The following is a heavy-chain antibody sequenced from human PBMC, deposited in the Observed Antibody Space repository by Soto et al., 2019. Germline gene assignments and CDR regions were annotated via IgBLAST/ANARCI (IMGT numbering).Heavy chain of an antibody. CDR2: IWYDGSNK. D-gene: IGHD3-16*01. J-gene: IGHJ3*02. CDR3: VVGPSLPHAVDI. Sequence: QVQLVESGGGVVQPGRSLRLSCAASGFTFSHYGMHWVRQAPGKGLEWVAVIWYDGSNKNYADSVKGRFTISRDSSKNTLYLQMNRLSADDTAVYYCVVGPSLPHAVDIGGQGTMVTVSS. CDR1: GFTFSHYG. V-gene: IGHV3-33*01.